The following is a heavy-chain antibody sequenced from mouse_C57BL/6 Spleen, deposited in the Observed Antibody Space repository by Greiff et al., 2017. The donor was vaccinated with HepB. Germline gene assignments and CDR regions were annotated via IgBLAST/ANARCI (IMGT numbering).Heavy chain of an antibody. V-gene: IGHV1-81*01. CDR1: GYTFTSYG. CDR3: AISNYGSNVDY. Sequence: VQLQESGAELARPGASVKLSCKASGYTFTSYGISWVKQRTGQGLEWIGEIYPRSGNTYYNEKFKGKATLTADKSSSTAYMELRSLTSEDSAVYVCAISNYGSNVDYWGQGTTLTVSS. J-gene: IGHJ2*01. CDR2: IYPRSGNT. D-gene: IGHD1-1*01.